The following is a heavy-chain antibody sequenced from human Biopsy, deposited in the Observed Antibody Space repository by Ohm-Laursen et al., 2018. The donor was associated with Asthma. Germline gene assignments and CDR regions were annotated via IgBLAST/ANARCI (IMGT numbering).Heavy chain of an antibody. CDR3: ARMNTMIQAANYYSYAMDV. Sequence: TLSLTCVVSGDSINSGGFFWNWIRQPPGKGLVWVALLLYHGGPHLNPSLKSRVTISVDRSKRQFSLKVNSVTAADTAVYYCARMNTMIQAANYYSYAMDVWGQGTTVTVSS. CDR2: LLYHGGP. J-gene: IGHJ6*02. D-gene: IGHD3-22*01. CDR1: GDSINSGGFF. V-gene: IGHV4-30-2*01.